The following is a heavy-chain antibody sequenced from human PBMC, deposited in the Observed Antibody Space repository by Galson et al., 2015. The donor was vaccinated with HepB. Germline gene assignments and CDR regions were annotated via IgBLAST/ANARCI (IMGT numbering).Heavy chain of an antibody. CDR3: ARQWGTGAYFDY. J-gene: IGHJ4*02. D-gene: IGHD7-27*01. CDR1: GGSFSGYY. Sequence: TLSLTCAVYGGSFSGYYWSWIRQPPGKGLEWIGYIYYSGSTNYNPSLKSRVTISVDTSKNQFSLKLTSVTAADTAMYYCARQWGTGAYFDYWGQGTLVTVSS. V-gene: IGHV4-59*08. CDR2: IYYSGST.